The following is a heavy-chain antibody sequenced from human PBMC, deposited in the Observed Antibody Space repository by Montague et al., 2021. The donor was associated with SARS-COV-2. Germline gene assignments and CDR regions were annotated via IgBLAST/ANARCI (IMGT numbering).Heavy chain of an antibody. D-gene: IGHD3-9*01. CDR1: GVSVTDYY. CDR3: VRHPHDDGLNGPPDF. CDR2: VFYNKGT. V-gene: IGHV4-59*08. Sequence: SETLSLTCTVSGVSVTDYYWSWIRQPPGKGLEWVGDVFYNKGTNFNPSLKIRVAISVDTSKNQFSLRLTSVTAADTAFYYCVRHPHDDGLNGPPDFWDQGTMVTVSS. J-gene: IGHJ4*02.